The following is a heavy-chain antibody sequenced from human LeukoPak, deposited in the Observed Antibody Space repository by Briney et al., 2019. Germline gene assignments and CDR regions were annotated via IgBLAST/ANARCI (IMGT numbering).Heavy chain of an antibody. CDR1: GGSISSSSYH. CDR3: ARCPQWGYSGYDYPHLRGYFYYYMDV. Sequence: SETLSLTCTVSGGSISSSSYHWGWIRQPPGKGLEWIGSIYYSGNTYYNPSLKSRVTISVDTSKNQFSLKLSSVTAADTAVYFCARCPQWGYSGYDYPHLRGYFYYYMDVWGKGTTVTVSS. CDR2: IYYSGNT. J-gene: IGHJ6*03. D-gene: IGHD5-12*01. V-gene: IGHV4-39*07.